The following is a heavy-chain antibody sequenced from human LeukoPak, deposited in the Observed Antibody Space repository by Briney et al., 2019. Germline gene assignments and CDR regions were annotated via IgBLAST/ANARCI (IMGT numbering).Heavy chain of an antibody. Sequence: SVKVSCKASVGTFSSYAISWVRQAPGQGRECRGRIIPILGIANYAQKLQGRVTITADKPTSTAYMELGSLRSEATAVYYCARGLGHYYYYYMDVWGKGTTVTVSS. CDR1: VGTFSSYA. V-gene: IGHV1-69*04. D-gene: IGHD7-27*01. J-gene: IGHJ6*03. CDR3: ARGLGHYYYYYMDV. CDR2: IIPILGIA.